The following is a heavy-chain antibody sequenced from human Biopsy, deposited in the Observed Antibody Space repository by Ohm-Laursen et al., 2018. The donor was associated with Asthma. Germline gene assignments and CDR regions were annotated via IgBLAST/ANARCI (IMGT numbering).Heavy chain of an antibody. CDR2: INSVFGTT. CDR1: GGTFNTYV. V-gene: IGHV1-69*01. D-gene: IGHD2-2*01. CDR3: ARKAGSCISRTCYSLDF. Sequence: VKVSCNSLGGTFNTYVIGWVRQAPGQGLEWMGGINSVFGTTTYPQKFQDRVTITADDSASTVYMELSSLRSEDTAVYYCARKAGSCISRTCYSLDFWGQGTLVTVSS. J-gene: IGHJ4*02.